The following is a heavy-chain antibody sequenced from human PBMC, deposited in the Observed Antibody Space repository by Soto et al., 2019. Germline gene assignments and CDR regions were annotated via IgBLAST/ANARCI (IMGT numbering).Heavy chain of an antibody. J-gene: IGHJ6*02. D-gene: IGHD6-13*01. Sequence: QVQLQESGPGLVKPSQTLSLTCTVSGGSISSGGYYWSWIRQHPGKGLEWIGYIYYSGSTYYNPSLKSRVTISVDTSKNQFSLKLSSVTAADTAVYYCARDQEGQQLSYYGMDVWGQGTTVTVSS. CDR2: IYYSGST. CDR1: GGSISSGGYY. CDR3: ARDQEGQQLSYYGMDV. V-gene: IGHV4-31*03.